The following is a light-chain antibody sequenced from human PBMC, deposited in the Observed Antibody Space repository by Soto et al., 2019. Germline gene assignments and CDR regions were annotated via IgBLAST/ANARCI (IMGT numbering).Light chain of an antibody. CDR1: SSDIGAYNY. J-gene: IGLJ3*02. Sequence: QSVLTQPPSASGSPGQSLTISCTGTSSDIGAYNYVSWYQQHPGKAPKLMIYEVAKRPSGVPDRFSASRSGNTASLTISGLQPEDEGDYYCSSYSSTSTPWVFGGGTKLTVL. V-gene: IGLV2-8*01. CDR2: EVA. CDR3: SSYSSTSTPWV.